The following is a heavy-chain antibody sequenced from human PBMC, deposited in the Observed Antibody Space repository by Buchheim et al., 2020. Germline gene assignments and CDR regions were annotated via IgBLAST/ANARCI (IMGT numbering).Heavy chain of an antibody. V-gene: IGHV3-23*01. CDR1: GFSFSSNA. CDR3: VKDAAYSSSWSDFDY. J-gene: IGHJ4*02. D-gene: IGHD6-13*01. CDR2: ISGSGDAA. Sequence: EVQLLESGGGLVQPGGSLRLSCAASGFSFSSNAMTWVRQAPGKGLEWVSVISGSGDAAHYADSVKGRFNISRGNSKNTLDLQMNSLRAEDTAVYYCVKDAAYSSSWSDFDYWGQGTL.